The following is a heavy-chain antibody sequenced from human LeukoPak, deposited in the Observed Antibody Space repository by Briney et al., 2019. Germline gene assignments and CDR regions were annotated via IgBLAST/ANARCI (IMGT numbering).Heavy chain of an antibody. Sequence: GGSLRLSCAASGFTFSDSYMTWIRQAPGKGLEWISYISVSSTSTNYADSVKGRFSISRDDAKNSLFLQMNSLRADDTAVYYCAKGHTTLALGGLGTLVTVSS. CDR2: ISVSSTST. CDR3: AKGHTTLAL. J-gene: IGHJ4*02. D-gene: IGHD1-1*01. CDR1: GFTFSDSY. V-gene: IGHV3-11*05.